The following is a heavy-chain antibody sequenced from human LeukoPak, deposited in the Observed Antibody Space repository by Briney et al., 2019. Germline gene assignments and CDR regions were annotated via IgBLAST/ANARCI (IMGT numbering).Heavy chain of an antibody. CDR1: GFTFTNYA. Sequence: AGGSLRLSCAASGFTFTNYAMSWVRQAPGKGLAWVSAISGSGGSTYYADSVMGRFTISRDNSKNTLYLQMNSLRAEDTAVYYCAKVPPFGSSSVAYYFDYWGQGTLVTVSS. V-gene: IGHV3-23*01. D-gene: IGHD6-6*01. CDR2: ISGSGGST. J-gene: IGHJ4*02. CDR3: AKVPPFGSSSVAYYFDY.